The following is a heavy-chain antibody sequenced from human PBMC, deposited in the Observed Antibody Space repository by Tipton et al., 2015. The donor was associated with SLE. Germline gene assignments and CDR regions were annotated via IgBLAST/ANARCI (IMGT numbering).Heavy chain of an antibody. CDR2: IYYSGST. V-gene: IGHV4-39*01. Sequence: TLSLTCTVSGGSISSSSYYWGWIRQPPGKGLEWIGSIYYSGSTYYNPSLKSRVTISVDTSENQFSLKLSSVTAADTAVYYCARVNGGWSGVDYWGQGTLVTVSS. CDR3: ARVNGGWSGVDY. D-gene: IGHD6-19*01. CDR1: GGSISSSSYY. J-gene: IGHJ4*02.